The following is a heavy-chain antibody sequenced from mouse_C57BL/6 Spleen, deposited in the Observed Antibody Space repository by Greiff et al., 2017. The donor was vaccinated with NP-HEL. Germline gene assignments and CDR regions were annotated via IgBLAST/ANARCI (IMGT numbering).Heavy chain of an antibody. Sequence: QVQLQQSGAELVRPGASVTLSCKASGYTFTDYEMHWVKQTPVHGLEWIGAIDPETGGTAYNQKFKGKAILTADKSSSPAYMERRSRTAEDSAVYYCTRVPAQATPYAYWGQGTLVTVAA. V-gene: IGHV1-15*01. CDR1: GYTFTDYE. CDR3: TRVPAQATPYAY. J-gene: IGHJ3*01. CDR2: IDPETGGT. D-gene: IGHD3-2*02.